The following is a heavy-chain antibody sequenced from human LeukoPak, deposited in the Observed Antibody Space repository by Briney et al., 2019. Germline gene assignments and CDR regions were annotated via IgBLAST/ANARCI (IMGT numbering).Heavy chain of an antibody. V-gene: IGHV1-46*01. D-gene: IGHD3-16*02. CDR1: GYTFTSYY. CDR3: ARVWRLGELSLFSLDP. Sequence: ASVKVSCKASGYTFTSYYMHWVRQAPGQGLEWMGIINPSGGSTSYAQKFQGRVTVTRDTSTSTVYMELSSLRSEDTVVYYCARVWRLGELSLFSLDPWGQGTLVTVSS. CDR2: INPSGGST. J-gene: IGHJ5*02.